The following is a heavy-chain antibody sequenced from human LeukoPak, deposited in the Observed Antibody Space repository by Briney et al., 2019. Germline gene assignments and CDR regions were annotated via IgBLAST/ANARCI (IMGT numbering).Heavy chain of an antibody. Sequence: PGGSLRLSCAASGSTFRSHTMNWVRQAPGKGLEWISYISNTGSVIYYADSVKGRFTISRDNAKNSLYLQMNGLRAEDTAVYYCARNLPAADYWGQGTLVTVSS. CDR2: ISNTGSVI. CDR1: GSTFRSHT. CDR3: ARNLPAADY. V-gene: IGHV3-48*04. D-gene: IGHD2-2*01. J-gene: IGHJ4*02.